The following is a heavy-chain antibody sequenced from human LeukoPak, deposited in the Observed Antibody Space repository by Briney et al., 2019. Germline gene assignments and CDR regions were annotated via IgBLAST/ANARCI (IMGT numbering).Heavy chain of an antibody. CDR1: GYTFTSYG. D-gene: IGHD1-14*01. Sequence: ASVKVSCKASGYTFTSYGISWVRQAPGQGLEWMGWISAYNGNTNYAQKLQGRVTMTTDTSTSTAYMELRSLRSDDTAVYCCARDQAQYNRFWFDPWGQGTLVTVSS. CDR3: ARDQAQYNRFWFDP. J-gene: IGHJ5*02. CDR2: ISAYNGNT. V-gene: IGHV1-18*01.